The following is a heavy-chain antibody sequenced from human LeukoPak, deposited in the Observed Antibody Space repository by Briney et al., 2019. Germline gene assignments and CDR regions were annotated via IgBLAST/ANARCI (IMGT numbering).Heavy chain of an antibody. Sequence: PSETLSLTCTVSGGSISSYYWSWIRQPPGKGLEWIGYIYYSGSTNYNPSLKSRVTISVDTSKNQFSLKLSSVAAADTAVYYCARYLLSMTYYFDYWGQGTLVTVSS. V-gene: IGHV4-59*01. CDR2: IYYSGST. CDR1: GGSISSYY. J-gene: IGHJ4*02. CDR3: ARYLLSMTYYFDY. D-gene: IGHD2-15*01.